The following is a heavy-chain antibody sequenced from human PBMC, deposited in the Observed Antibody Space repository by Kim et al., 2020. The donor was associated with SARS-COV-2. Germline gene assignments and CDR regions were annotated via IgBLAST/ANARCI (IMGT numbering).Heavy chain of an antibody. J-gene: IGHJ5*02. CDR1: GYTLTELS. CDR3: ATAAVAVTLSWFYP. CDR2: FDPEDGET. D-gene: IGHD3-16*01. V-gene: IGHV1-24*01. Sequence: ASVKVSCKVSGYTLTELSMYGVRQAPGKGLEWMGGFDPEDGETIYAQKFQGRVTITEDTSTDTAYMDLSSLRSEDTPVYSRATAAVAVTLSWFYPWGQGT.